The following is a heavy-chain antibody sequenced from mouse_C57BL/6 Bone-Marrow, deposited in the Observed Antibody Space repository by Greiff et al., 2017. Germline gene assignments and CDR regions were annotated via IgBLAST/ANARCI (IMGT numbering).Heavy chain of an antibody. J-gene: IGHJ2*01. CDR3: ARWGNSSSYDDFDY. CDR2: IYPGSGST. V-gene: IGHV1-55*01. D-gene: IGHD3-2*02. Sequence: QVQLQQPGAELVKPGASVKMSCKASGYTFTSYWITWVKQRPGQGLEWIGDIYPGSGSTNYNEKFKSKATLTVDPSSSTACMQLSSLTSEDSAVYDCARWGNSSSYDDFDYWGQGTTLTVSS. CDR1: GYTFTSYW.